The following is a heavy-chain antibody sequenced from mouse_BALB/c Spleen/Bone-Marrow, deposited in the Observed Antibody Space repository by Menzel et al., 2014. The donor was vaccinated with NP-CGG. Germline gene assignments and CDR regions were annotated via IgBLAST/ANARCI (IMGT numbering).Heavy chain of an antibody. V-gene: IGHV1-31*01. CDR1: GYLFTGYY. CDR3: ARERTARATYAMDY. J-gene: IGHJ4*01. CDR2: INPYNGAT. Sequence: EVQLQQSGPELVKPGASVKISCKASGYLFTGYYMHWVKQSHVKSLEWIGRINPYNGATSYNQNFKDKASLTVDKSSSTAYMELHSLTSEDSAVYYCARERTARATYAMDYWGQGTSVTVSS. D-gene: IGHD3-1*01.